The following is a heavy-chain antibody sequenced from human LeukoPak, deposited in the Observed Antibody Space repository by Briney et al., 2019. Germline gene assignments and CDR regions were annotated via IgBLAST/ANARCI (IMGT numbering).Heavy chain of an antibody. V-gene: IGHV3-23*01. Sequence: PGGSLRLSCAASGFTFSSYGMSWVRQAPGKGLEWVSAISGSGGSTYYAASVKGRFTISRDNSKNTLYLQMNSLRAEDTAAYYCAKARWRSHFDYRGQGTLVTVSS. CDR2: ISGSGGST. CDR1: GFTFSSYG. CDR3: AKARWRSHFDY. D-gene: IGHD3-16*02. J-gene: IGHJ4*02.